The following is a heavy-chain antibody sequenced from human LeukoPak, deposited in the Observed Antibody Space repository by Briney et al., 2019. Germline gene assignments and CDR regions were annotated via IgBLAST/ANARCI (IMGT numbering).Heavy chain of an antibody. Sequence: KPSETLSLPCAVSGYSISSGYYWGWIRQPPGKGLEWIGTIYHNGNTYYNPSLKSRVTISVDTSKNQFSLKLSSVTAADTAVYYCARVRYNYGDSDYWGQGTLVTVSS. CDR2: IYHNGNT. V-gene: IGHV4-38-2*01. CDR1: GYSISSGYY. CDR3: ARVRYNYGDSDY. J-gene: IGHJ4*02. D-gene: IGHD3-10*01.